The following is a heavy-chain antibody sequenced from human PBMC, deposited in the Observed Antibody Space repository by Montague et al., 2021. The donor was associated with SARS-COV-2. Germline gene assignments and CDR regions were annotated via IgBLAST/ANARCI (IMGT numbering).Heavy chain of an antibody. CDR1: GDSVSTKLSA. Sequence: CAISGDSVSTKLSAWNWIRQSPSRGLEWLGRTYYRSNWSHDYAPSVKSRIIVNPDTSKNQFSLQLNSVTPEDTAVYYCARIPVGSKYYFDFWGQGTLVTVSS. CDR2: TYYRSNWSH. CDR3: ARIPVGSKYYFDF. J-gene: IGHJ4*02. D-gene: IGHD2-2*01. V-gene: IGHV6-1*01.